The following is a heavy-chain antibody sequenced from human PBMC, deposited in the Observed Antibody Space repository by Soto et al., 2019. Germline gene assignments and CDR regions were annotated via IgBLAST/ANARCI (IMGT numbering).Heavy chain of an antibody. CDR1: GFTFSSYG. CDR3: ARVGYDSSGYYNDY. D-gene: IGHD3-22*01. Sequence: QVQLVESGGGVVQPGRSLRLSCAASGFTFSSYGMHWVRQAPGKGLEWVAVIWYDGSNKYYADSVKGRFTISRDNSKNTPYLQMNSQRAEDTAVYYCARVGYDSSGYYNDYWGQGTLVTVSS. V-gene: IGHV3-33*01. J-gene: IGHJ4*02. CDR2: IWYDGSNK.